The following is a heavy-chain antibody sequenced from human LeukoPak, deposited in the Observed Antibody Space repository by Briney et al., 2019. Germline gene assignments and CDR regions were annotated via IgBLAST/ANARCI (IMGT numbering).Heavy chain of an antibody. V-gene: IGHV6-1*01. CDR2: TYYRSKWYH. Sequence: TSQTLSLTCAISGDTVSSNSAAWSWIRQSPSRGLESLGRTYYRSKWYHDYAVSVRSRVSVNPDTSKNQFSLQLNSVTPEDTAVYYCARFLGIGSQRYYFDSWGQGTVVSVS. D-gene: IGHD6-19*01. CDR1: GDTVSSNSAA. J-gene: IGHJ4*02. CDR3: ARFLGIGSQRYYFDS.